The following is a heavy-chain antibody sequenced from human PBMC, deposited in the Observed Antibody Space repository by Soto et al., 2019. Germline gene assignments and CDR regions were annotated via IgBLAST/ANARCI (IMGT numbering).Heavy chain of an antibody. V-gene: IGHV3-13*01. D-gene: IGHD3-10*02. Sequence: EVQLVESGGGLVQPGGSLRLSCAASGFTFSSYDMHWVRQATGKGLEWVSAIGTAGDTYYPGSVKGRFTISRENAKNSLYLQMNSLRAGDTAVYYCAIAVRGGGMDVWGQGTTVTVSS. CDR2: IGTAGDT. J-gene: IGHJ6*02. CDR1: GFTFSSYD. CDR3: AIAVRGGGMDV.